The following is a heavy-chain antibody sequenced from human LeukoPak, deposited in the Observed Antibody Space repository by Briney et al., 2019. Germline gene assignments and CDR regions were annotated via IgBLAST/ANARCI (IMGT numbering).Heavy chain of an antibody. CDR1: GFTVSSNY. V-gene: IGHV3-23*01. D-gene: IGHD3-22*01. CDR3: VGGYYFLYFDY. Sequence: HSGGSLRLSCAASGFTVSSNYMSWVRQAPGKGLEWVSAISGSGGSTYYADSVKGRFTISRDNSKNTLYLQMNSLRAEDTAVYYCVGGYYFLYFDYWGQGTLVTVSS. CDR2: ISGSGGST. J-gene: IGHJ4*02.